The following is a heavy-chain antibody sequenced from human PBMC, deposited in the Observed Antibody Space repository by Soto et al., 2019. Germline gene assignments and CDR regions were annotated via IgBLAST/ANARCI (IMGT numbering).Heavy chain of an antibody. CDR2: IDWDDDK. CDR1: GFSLSTSGMC. V-gene: IGHV2-70*11. Sequence: SGPTLVNPTQTLTLTCTFSGFSLSTSGMCVSWIRQPPGKALEWLARIDWDDDKYYSTSLKTRLTISKDTSKNQVVLTMTNMDPVDTATYYCARSYQYYDILTGYYLIWFDPWGQGTLVTVSS. CDR3: ARSYQYYDILTGYYLIWFDP. D-gene: IGHD3-9*01. J-gene: IGHJ5*02.